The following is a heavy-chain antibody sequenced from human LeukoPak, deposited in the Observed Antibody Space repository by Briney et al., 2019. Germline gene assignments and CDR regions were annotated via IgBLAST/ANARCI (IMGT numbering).Heavy chain of an antibody. D-gene: IGHD3-3*01. CDR2: IKQDGSEK. CDR1: GFTFSSYW. J-gene: IGHJ6*02. CDR3: ARDRAWYDFWSGYLDV. Sequence: PGGSLRLSCAASGFTFSSYWMSWVRQAPGKGLEWVANIKQDGSEKYYVDSVKGRFIISRDNAKNSLYLQMSSLRAEDTAVYYCARDRAWYDFWSGYLDVWGQGTTVTVSS. V-gene: IGHV3-7*01.